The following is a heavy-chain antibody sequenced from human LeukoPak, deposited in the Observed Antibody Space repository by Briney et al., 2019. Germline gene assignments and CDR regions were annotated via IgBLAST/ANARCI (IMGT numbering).Heavy chain of an antibody. J-gene: IGHJ4*02. CDR2: LNEDGTVK. CDR1: GFSFTTNW. D-gene: IGHD2-15*01. V-gene: IGHV3-7*01. CDR3: ANVPRSAVSY. Sequence: GGSLRLSCAASGFSFTTNWMHWVRQTPGKRLEWVAELNEDGTVKYYVDSVKGRFTISRDNAKNSLYLQMNRLRAEDTGVYFCANVPRSAVSYWGRGTLVTVSS.